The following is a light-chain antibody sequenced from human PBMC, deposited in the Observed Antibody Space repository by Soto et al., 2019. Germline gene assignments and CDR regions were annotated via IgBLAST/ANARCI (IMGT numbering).Light chain of an antibody. J-gene: IGKJ1*01. CDR1: QSVSSSY. V-gene: IGKV3-20*01. Sequence: EIVLTQSPGTLSLTQGERATLSCRASQSVSSSYLAWYQQKPGQAPRLLIYGTSSRATGIPDRFSGSGSGTDFTLTISRLEPEDFAMYYCQQYGSSPRTFGQGTKVEI. CDR2: GTS. CDR3: QQYGSSPRT.